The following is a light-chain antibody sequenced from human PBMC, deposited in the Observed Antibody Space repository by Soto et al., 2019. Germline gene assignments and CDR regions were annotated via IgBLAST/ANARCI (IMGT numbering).Light chain of an antibody. CDR3: QQYSTYSRT. CDR2: KAS. CDR1: QGFGSP. J-gene: IGKJ1*01. V-gene: IGKV1-5*03. Sequence: IQVTQSPSSLSASVGDRVTISCRTSQGFGSPLAWYQQTPGKAPKLLIYKASSLESGVPLTFSGRGSGTEFTLTISSLQRDDFATYYCQQYSTYSRTFGPGTKVDIK.